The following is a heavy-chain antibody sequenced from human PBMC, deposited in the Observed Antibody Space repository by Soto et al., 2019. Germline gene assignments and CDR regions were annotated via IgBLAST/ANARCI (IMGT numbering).Heavy chain of an antibody. CDR3: ARRKERSGPYYLDL. CDR2: MNPNNGNA. Sequence: ASVKLSCKASGFTFITYDFSWVRQAVGQGLEWMGWMNPNNGNAGFAQKFRGRINMTRNTSISTAYLELSSLRSDDSAVYFCARRKERSGPYYLDLWGQGTQVTVSS. D-gene: IGHD6-25*01. V-gene: IGHV1-8*01. J-gene: IGHJ4*02. CDR1: GFTFITYD.